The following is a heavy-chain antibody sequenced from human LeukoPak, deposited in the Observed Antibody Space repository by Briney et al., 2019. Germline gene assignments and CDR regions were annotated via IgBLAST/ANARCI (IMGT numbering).Heavy chain of an antibody. CDR1: GYSFTSYW. Sequence: GESLQISCKGSGYSFTSYWIGWVRQMPGKGLEWMGIIYPGDSDTRYSPSFQGQVTISADKSISTAYLQWSSLKASDTAIYYCASSKSSSWYPFYLDYWGQGTLVTVSS. V-gene: IGHV5-51*01. D-gene: IGHD6-13*01. CDR3: ASSKSSSWYPFYLDY. J-gene: IGHJ4*02. CDR2: IYPGDSDT.